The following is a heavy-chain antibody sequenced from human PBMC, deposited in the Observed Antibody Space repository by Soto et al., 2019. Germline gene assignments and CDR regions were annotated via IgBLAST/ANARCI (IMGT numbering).Heavy chain of an antibody. J-gene: IGHJ4*02. D-gene: IGHD1-26*01. Sequence: QVQLVQSGGEVKKPGASVIVSCKASGYTFNSHGITWVRQAPGQGLEWMGYISSYSDTSYAQKLQGRVTMTTDTTTSTAYMELRSLRYDDTAMYYCARAVSYSVGARLDNWGQGTLVTVSS. CDR1: GYTFNSHG. CDR3: ARAVSYSVGARLDN. V-gene: IGHV1-18*01. CDR2: ISSYSDT.